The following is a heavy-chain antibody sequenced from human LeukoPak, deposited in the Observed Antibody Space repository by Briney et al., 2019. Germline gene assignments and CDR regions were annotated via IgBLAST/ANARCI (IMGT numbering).Heavy chain of an antibody. CDR2: ISGSGGNK. CDR3: ARTRRTTMIWDAFDI. Sequence: GGSPRLSCAASGFTFSNYAMNWVRQAPGMGLEWVSAISGSGGNKYYTDSEGRFTISRDNSKNTLYLQINSLRAEDTAIYYCARTRRTTMIWDAFDIWGQGTTVTVSS. CDR1: GFTFSNYA. V-gene: IGHV3-23*01. J-gene: IGHJ3*02. D-gene: IGHD3-22*01.